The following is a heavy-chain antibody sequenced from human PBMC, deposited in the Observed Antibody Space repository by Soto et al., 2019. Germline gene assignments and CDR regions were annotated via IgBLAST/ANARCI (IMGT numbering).Heavy chain of an antibody. D-gene: IGHD3-22*01. CDR1: GGSISSGGYY. V-gene: IGHV4-31*03. J-gene: IGHJ4*02. Sequence: SETLSLTCTVSGGSISSGGYYWSWIRQHPGKGLEWIGYIYYSGSTYYNPSLKSRVTISVDTSASTAYMELTSLRSEDTAVYYCARSSGFYYVDYWGQGTLVTVSS. CDR3: ARSSGFYYVDY. CDR2: IYYSGST.